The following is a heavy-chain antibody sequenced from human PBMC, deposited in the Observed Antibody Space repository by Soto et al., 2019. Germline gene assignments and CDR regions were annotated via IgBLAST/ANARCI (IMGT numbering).Heavy chain of an antibody. J-gene: IGHJ6*02. CDR1: GGSISSGGYY. CDR3: TRQLLVDGMDV. Sequence: SETLSLTCTVSGGSISSGGYYWSWIRQHPGKGLEWIGYIYYSGSTYYNPSLKSRVTISVDTSKNQFSLKLSSVTAADTAVYYCTRQLLVDGMDVWGQGTTVTVSS. D-gene: IGHD3-10*01. CDR2: IYYSGST. V-gene: IGHV4-31*03.